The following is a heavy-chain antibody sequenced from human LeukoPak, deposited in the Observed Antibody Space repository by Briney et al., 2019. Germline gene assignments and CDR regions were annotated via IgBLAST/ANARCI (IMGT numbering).Heavy chain of an antibody. Sequence: PSGTLSLTRAVSGGSISSSNWWSWVRQPPGKGLAWIGEIYHSGSTNYNPSLKSRVTISVDKSKNQFSLKLSSVTAADTAVYYCATSPFSSGWYPLSYWGQGTLVTVSS. V-gene: IGHV4-4*02. J-gene: IGHJ4*02. CDR3: ATSPFSSGWYPLSY. CDR2: IYHSGST. CDR1: GGSISSSNW. D-gene: IGHD6-19*01.